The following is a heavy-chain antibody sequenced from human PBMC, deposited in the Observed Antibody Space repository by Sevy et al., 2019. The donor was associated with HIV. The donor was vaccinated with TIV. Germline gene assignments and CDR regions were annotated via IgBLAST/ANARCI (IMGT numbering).Heavy chain of an antibody. D-gene: IGHD3-10*01. Sequence: GGSLRLSCAASGFTFSSYDMHWVRQATGKGLEWVSAIGTAGDTYYPGSVKGRLTISRENAKNSLYLQMNSLRAGDTAVYYCARGTYYYGSGIGAYYFVYWGQGTLVTGSS. J-gene: IGHJ4*02. CDR3: ARGTYYYGSGIGAYYFVY. V-gene: IGHV3-13*01. CDR1: GFTFSSYD. CDR2: IGTAGDT.